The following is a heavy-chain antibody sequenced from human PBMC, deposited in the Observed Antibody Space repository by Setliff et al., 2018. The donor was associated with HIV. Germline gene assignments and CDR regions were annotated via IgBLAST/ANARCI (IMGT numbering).Heavy chain of an antibody. D-gene: IGHD3-22*01. V-gene: IGHV3-11*04. Sequence: GGSLRLSCAASGFTFSDYYMSWIRQAPGKGLEWVACISGSGSTIYYADSVKGRFTISRDNAKNSLYLQMNSLRAEDTAVYYCARGPYYYDSSGPFDYWGQGTLVTVSS. CDR1: GFTFSDYY. CDR3: ARGPYYYDSSGPFDY. J-gene: IGHJ4*02. CDR2: ISGSGSTI.